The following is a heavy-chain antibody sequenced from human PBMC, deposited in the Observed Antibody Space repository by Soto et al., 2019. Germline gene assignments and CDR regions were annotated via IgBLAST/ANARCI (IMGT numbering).Heavy chain of an antibody. CDR3: ARGRIDGVQLPFLSARFDP. Sequence: PGESLKISCKGSGYSFTSYWIGWVRQMPGKGLEWMGIIYPGDSDTRYSPSFQGQVTISADKSISTAYLQWSSLKASDTAMYYCARGRIDGVQLPFLSARFDPWGQGTLVTVS. CDR1: GYSFTSYW. J-gene: IGHJ5*02. CDR2: IYPGDSDT. D-gene: IGHD3-3*02. V-gene: IGHV5-51*01.